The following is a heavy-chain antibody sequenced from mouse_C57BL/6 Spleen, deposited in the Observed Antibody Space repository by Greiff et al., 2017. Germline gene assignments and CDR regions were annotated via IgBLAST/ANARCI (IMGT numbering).Heavy chain of an antibody. Sequence: VKLQQSGAELVKPGASVKISCKASGYAFSSYWMNWVKQRPGKGLEWIGQIYPGDGDTNYNGKFKGKATLTADKSSSTAYMQLSSLTSEDSAVYFCARSPDGYSFAYWGQGTLVTVSA. CDR3: ARSPDGYSFAY. CDR1: GYAFSSYW. V-gene: IGHV1-80*01. CDR2: IYPGDGDT. D-gene: IGHD2-3*01. J-gene: IGHJ3*01.